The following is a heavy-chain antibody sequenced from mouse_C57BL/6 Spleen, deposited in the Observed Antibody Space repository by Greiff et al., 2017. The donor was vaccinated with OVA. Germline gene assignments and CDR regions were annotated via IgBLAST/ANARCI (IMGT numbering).Heavy chain of an antibody. CDR1: GYTFTDYE. CDR2: IDPNTGGT. CDR3: TREGDWDWFAY. V-gene: IGHV1-15*01. D-gene: IGHD4-1*01. J-gene: IGHJ3*01. Sequence: VQLQESGAELVRPGASVTLSCKASGYTFTDYELHWVKQTPVHGLEWIGAIDPNTGGTAYNQKFKGKAILTADKSSSTAYMMLRSLTSEDSAVYYCTREGDWDWFAYWGQGTLVTVSA.